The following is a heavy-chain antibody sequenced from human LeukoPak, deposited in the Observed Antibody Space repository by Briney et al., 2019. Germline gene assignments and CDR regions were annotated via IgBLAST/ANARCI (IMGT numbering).Heavy chain of an antibody. V-gene: IGHV1-2*02. CDR1: GYTFTGYY. Sequence: GASVKVSCKASGYTFTGYYMHWVRQAPGQGLEWMGWINPNSGGTNYAQKFQGRVTMTRDTSISTAYMELSRLRSDDTAVYYCARGAGVLRRQYYYYYGMDVWGQGTTVTVSS. D-gene: IGHD1-1*01. J-gene: IGHJ6*02. CDR2: INPNSGGT. CDR3: ARGAGVLRRQYYYYYGMDV.